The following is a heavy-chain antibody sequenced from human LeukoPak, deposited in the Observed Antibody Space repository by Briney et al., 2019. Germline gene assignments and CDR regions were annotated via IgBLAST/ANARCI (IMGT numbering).Heavy chain of an antibody. J-gene: IGHJ5*02. Sequence: SETLSLTCTVSGGSISSYYWSWIRQPPGKGLEWIGTIYHIGTTYCNPSLKSRVTMSVDTSKNQFSLKLSSVTAADSAVYFCAREGASGGYDWGWFDASGQGCLVTVSS. D-gene: IGHD5-12*01. V-gene: IGHV4-59*04. CDR3: AREGASGGYDWGWFDA. CDR1: GGSISSYY. CDR2: IYHIGTT.